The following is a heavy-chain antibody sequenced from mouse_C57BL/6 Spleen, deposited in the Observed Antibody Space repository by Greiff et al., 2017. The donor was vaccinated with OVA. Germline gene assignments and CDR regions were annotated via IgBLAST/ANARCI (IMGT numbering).Heavy chain of an antibody. CDR2: ISYDGSN. D-gene: IGHD1-1*01. J-gene: IGHJ2*01. V-gene: IGHV3-6*01. CDR3: ASSTVVESVDY. Sequence: EVQLQESGPGLVKPSQSLSLTYSVTGYSITSGYYWNWIRQFPGNKLEWMGYISYDGSNNYNPSLKNRISITRDTSKNQFFLKLNSVTTEDTATYYCASSTVVESVDYWGQGTTLTVSS. CDR1: GYSITSGYY.